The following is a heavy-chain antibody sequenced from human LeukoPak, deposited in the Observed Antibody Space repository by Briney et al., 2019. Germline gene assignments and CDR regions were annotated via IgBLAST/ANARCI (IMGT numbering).Heavy chain of an antibody. CDR2: IYTSGST. D-gene: IGHD3-10*01. Sequence: SETLSLTCTVSGGSISSYYWSWIRQPAGKGLEWIGRIYTSGSTNYNPSLKSRVTMSVDTSKNQFSLKLSSVTAADTAVYYCARHVGFITMVRGVINNNWFDPWGQGTLVTVSS. CDR1: GGSISSYY. J-gene: IGHJ5*02. V-gene: IGHV4-4*07. CDR3: ARHVGFITMVRGVINNNWFDP.